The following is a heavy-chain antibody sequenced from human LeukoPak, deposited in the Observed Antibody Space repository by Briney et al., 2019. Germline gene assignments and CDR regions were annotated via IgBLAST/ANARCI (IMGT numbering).Heavy chain of an antibody. CDR2: IIPIFGTA. CDR1: GGTFSSNA. V-gene: IGHV1-69*06. Sequence: ASVKVSCKASGGTFSSNAISWVRQAPGQGLEWMGGIIPIFGTANYAQKFQGRVTITADKSTSTAYMELSSLRSEDTAVYYCARDQVVPAARHEYFQHWGQGTLVTVSS. D-gene: IGHD2-2*01. J-gene: IGHJ1*01. CDR3: ARDQVVPAARHEYFQH.